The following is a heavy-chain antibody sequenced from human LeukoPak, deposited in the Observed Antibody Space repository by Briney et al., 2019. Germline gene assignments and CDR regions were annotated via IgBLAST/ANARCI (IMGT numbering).Heavy chain of an antibody. D-gene: IGHD5-12*01. V-gene: IGHV3-21*01. CDR3: ARRATDSGYDC. Sequence: GGSLRLSCAASGFTFSSYNMNWVRQAPGKGLEWVSSISTSTTYKYYADSVKGRFTISRDNAKKLLYLQMNSLRAEDTAVYYCARRATDSGYDCWGQGTLVTVSS. CDR2: ISTSTTYK. CDR1: GFTFSSYN. J-gene: IGHJ4*02.